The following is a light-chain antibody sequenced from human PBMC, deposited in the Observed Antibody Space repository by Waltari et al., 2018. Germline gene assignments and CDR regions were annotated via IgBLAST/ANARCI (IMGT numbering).Light chain of an antibody. Sequence: EMVLTQSPDTLTLSPGESATLSCRASHTFSSSFLAWYQQKPGQAPRLLIHGASSRAADVPDRFSGGGSGTDFTLTISRLESEDFAVYYCQHYESPYTFGQGTKLEI. CDR1: HTFSSSF. V-gene: IGKV3-20*01. CDR2: GAS. J-gene: IGKJ2*01. CDR3: QHYESPYT.